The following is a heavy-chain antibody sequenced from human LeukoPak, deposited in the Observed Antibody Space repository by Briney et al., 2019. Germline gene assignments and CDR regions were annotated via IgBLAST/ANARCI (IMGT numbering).Heavy chain of an antibody. CDR3: ARWTYDTSYYLFDY. CDR2: INHSGST. D-gene: IGHD3-22*01. J-gene: IGHJ4*02. Sequence: PSETLSLTCAVYGGSFSGYYWSWIRQPPGKGLEWIGEINHSGSTNYNPSLKSRVTISVDTSKNQFSLKLSSVTAADTAVYYCARWTYDTSYYLFDYWGQGTLFTVSS. V-gene: IGHV4-34*01. CDR1: GGSFSGYY.